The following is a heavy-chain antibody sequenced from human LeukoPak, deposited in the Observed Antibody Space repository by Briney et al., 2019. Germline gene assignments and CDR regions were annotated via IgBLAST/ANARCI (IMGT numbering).Heavy chain of an antibody. CDR2: IYYSGST. V-gene: IGHV4-59*01. CDR3: ARGLLRGYDFWSGYHPYNWFDP. J-gene: IGHJ5*02. D-gene: IGHD3-3*01. CDR1: GGSFSGYY. Sequence: SETLSLTCAVYGGSFSGYYWSWIRQPPGKGLEWIGYIYYSGSTNYNPSLKSRVTISVDTSKNQFSLRLSSVTAADTAVYYCARGLLRGYDFWSGYHPYNWFDPWGQGTLVTVSS.